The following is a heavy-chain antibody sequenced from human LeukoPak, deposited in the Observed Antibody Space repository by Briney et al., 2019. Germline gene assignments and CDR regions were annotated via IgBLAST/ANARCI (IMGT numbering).Heavy chain of an antibody. CDR3: ARGTQNYDFWSGYDVDTAIMDY. CDR1: GYSFSDYF. J-gene: IGHJ4*02. CDR2: ISAYNGNT. Sequence: ASVKVSCKASGYSFSDYFIHWVRQAPGQGLEWMGWISAYNGNTNYAQKLQGRVTMTTDTSTSTAYMELRSLRSDDTAVYYCARGTQNYDFWSGYDVDTAIMDYWGQGTLVTVSS. V-gene: IGHV1-18*04. D-gene: IGHD3-3*01.